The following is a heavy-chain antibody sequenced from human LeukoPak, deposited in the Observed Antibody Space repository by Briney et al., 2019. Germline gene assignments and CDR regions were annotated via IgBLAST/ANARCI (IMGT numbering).Heavy chain of an antibody. CDR1: GFNFSYYA. D-gene: IGHD1-26*01. V-gene: IGHV3-33*01. Sequence: GGSLRLPCTASGFNFSYYAMHWVRQAPGKGLAWVALIWFDGSNEYYEDSVKGRFTISRDNSKDTVFLQMNSLTVDDTAVYYCARLVGATTGATDHWGQGSLVIVS. CDR2: IWFDGSNE. J-gene: IGHJ4*02. CDR3: ARLVGATTGATDH.